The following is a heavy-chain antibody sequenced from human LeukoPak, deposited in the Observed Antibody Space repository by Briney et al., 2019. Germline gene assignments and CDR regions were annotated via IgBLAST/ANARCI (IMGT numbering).Heavy chain of an antibody. V-gene: IGHV4-61*02. CDR1: GGSISSGSYY. CDR3: ARAGGYSNYEWGAFDI. Sequence: SETLSLTCTVSGGSISSGSYYWSWIRQPAGKGLEWIGRIYTSGSTNYNPSLKSRVTISVDTSKNQFSLKLSSVTAADTAVYYCARAGGYSNYEWGAFDIWGQGTMVTVSS. CDR2: IYTSGST. J-gene: IGHJ3*02. D-gene: IGHD4-11*01.